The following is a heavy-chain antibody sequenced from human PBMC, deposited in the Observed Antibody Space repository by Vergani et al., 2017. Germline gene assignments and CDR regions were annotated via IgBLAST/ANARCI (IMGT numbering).Heavy chain of an antibody. CDR1: GFKFDSYV. D-gene: IGHD2-2*01. CDR2: ISGFGSST. V-gene: IGHV3-23*01. J-gene: IGHJ4*02. CDR3: AKGLFSNMYPAPFDN. Sequence: EVQLLESGGGLVQPGGSLRLSCAASGFKFDSYVMSWVRQAPGKGLEWVSGISGFGSSTYDANSVKGRFTLSRDNAENTLYLQMNNLRAEDTAVYYCAKGLFSNMYPAPFDNWGPGILVTVSS.